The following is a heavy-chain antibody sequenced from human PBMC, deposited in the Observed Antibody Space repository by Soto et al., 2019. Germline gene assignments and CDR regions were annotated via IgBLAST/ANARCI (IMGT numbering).Heavy chain of an antibody. Sequence: ASVKVSCKASGYTFTRYTMNWVRQAPGQRLEWMGWINPDNGNTKSSQKFQDRVIITRDTSASTAYMDLSSMRSEDTAVYYCARGIATGQRDPWGQGTLVTVSS. D-gene: IGHD2-15*01. V-gene: IGHV1-3*01. CDR3: ARGIATGQRDP. CDR2: INPDNGNT. CDR1: GYTFTRYT. J-gene: IGHJ5*02.